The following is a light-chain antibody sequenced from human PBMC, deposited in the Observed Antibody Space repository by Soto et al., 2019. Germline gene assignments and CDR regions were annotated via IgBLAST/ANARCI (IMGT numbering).Light chain of an antibody. CDR2: GAS. CDR3: QQRSNWLIT. J-gene: IGKJ5*01. V-gene: IGKV3-15*01. Sequence: EGMMTQSPATLSVSPVERPTLSCRPRQSVSSNLAWYQQKPGQLPRLLIYGASTRATGFPARFSGSGSGTEFTLIISSLQSEDFAVYYCQQRSNWLITFGQETRLEIK. CDR1: QSVSSN.